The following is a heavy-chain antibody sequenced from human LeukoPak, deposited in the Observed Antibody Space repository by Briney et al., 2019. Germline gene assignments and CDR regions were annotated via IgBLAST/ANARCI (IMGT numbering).Heavy chain of an antibody. CDR1: GFTVSSNY. J-gene: IGHJ6*03. D-gene: IGHD5/OR15-5a*01. V-gene: IGHV3-53*01. Sequence: GGSLRLSCAASGFTVSSNYMSWVRQAPGKGLEWVSVIYSGGSTYYADSVKGRFTISRDNSKSTLYIQMNSLRAEDTALYYCARVYELREEDYYYYYMDVWGKGTTVTVSS. CDR3: ARVYELREEDYYYYYMDV. CDR2: IYSGGST.